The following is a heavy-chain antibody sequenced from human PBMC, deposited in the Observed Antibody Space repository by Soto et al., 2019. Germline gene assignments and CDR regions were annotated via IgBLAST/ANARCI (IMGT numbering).Heavy chain of an antibody. CDR1: GYTFTDFY. Sequence: QVQLVQSGAEVKKPGASVKVSCKASGYTFTDFYIHWVRQAPGQGLEWLGWINPNSGGTNYAPNFQGWVTMPRDTSISTAYMELRTLRSDDTAVYSCAKQQLGYWHFELWGRGTLVTVSS. V-gene: IGHV1-2*04. CDR3: AKQQLGYWHFEL. CDR2: INPNSGGT. D-gene: IGHD6-13*01. J-gene: IGHJ2*01.